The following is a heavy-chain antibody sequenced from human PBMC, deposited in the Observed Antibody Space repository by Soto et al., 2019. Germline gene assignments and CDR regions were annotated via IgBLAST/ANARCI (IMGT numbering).Heavy chain of an antibody. J-gene: IGHJ6*02. V-gene: IGHV3-23*01. Sequence: EVQLLESGGGLVQPGGSLRLSCAASGFTFSSYAMSWVRQAPGKGLEWVSAISGSGGSTYYADSVKGRFTISRDNSKNTLYLQMNSLRAEDTAVYYCASDKYSDYYGSGSYYNHYYYGMDVWGQGTTVTVSS. CDR2: ISGSGGST. CDR3: ASDKYSDYYGSGSYYNHYYYGMDV. CDR1: GFTFSSYA. D-gene: IGHD3-10*01.